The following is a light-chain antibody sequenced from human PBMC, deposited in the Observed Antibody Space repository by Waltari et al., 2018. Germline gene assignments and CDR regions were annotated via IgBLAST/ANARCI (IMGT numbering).Light chain of an antibody. CDR2: EGS. V-gene: IGKV2D-29*02. Sequence: DIVLTQTPLSLSVTPGQPASISCKSSHSLRHTDGTTYLYWFLQRPGQSPQLLIYEGSNRFSGVSERFSGSGSGTDFTLKISRVGAEDVGVYYCMQSLQLWTCGQGTKVESK. CDR1: HSLRHTDGTTY. J-gene: IGKJ1*01. CDR3: MQSLQLWT.